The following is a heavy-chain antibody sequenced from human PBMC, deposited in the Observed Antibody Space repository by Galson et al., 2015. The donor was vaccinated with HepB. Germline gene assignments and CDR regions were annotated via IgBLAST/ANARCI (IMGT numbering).Heavy chain of an antibody. Sequence: SLRLSCAASGFNFMTYSMHWVRQAPGKGLQWVAVISSSGTSQYYADSVQGRFTISRDNSKNTVYLEMNSLRAEDTALYFCAKEEAYSNSVIDAHCHHGMGVWGLVTTVPVSS. CDR1: GFNFMTYS. J-gene: IGHJ6*02. V-gene: IGHV3-30*04. CDR2: ISSSGTSQ. D-gene: IGHD4-11*01. CDR3: AKEEAYSNSVIDAHCHHGMGV.